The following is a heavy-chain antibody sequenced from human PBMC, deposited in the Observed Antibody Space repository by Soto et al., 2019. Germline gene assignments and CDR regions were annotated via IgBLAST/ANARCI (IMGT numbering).Heavy chain of an antibody. CDR3: ARGWDANS. Sequence: QVLMHESGPGLVKPSETLSLTCTVSGASVSSGNHYWSWIRQPPGKRLEWIGFIYNSVITNYNPSLKSRVSISSDTSRNQFSLKMSSVTAADTAVYYCARGWDANSWGQGALVTVSS. V-gene: IGHV4-61*01. CDR1: GASVSSGNHY. CDR2: IYNSVIT. D-gene: IGHD6-19*01. J-gene: IGHJ4*02.